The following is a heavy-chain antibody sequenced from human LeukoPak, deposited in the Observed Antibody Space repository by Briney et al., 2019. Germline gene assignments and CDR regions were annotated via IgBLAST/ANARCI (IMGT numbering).Heavy chain of an antibody. CDR2: ISGSGGST. Sequence: GGSLRLSCAASEFTVSNNYISWVRQAPGKGLEWVSAISGSGGSTYYADSVKGRFTISRDNSKNTLYLQMNSLRAEDTAVYYCAKDISNRPVSYWGQGTLVTVSS. D-gene: IGHD4-4*01. CDR3: AKDISNRPVSY. J-gene: IGHJ4*02. V-gene: IGHV3-23*01. CDR1: EFTVSNNY.